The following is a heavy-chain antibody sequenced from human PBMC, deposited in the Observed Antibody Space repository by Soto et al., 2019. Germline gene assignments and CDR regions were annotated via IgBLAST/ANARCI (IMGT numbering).Heavy chain of an antibody. Sequence: QVQLVQSGAEVKKPGSSVKVSCKASGGTFSSYTISWVRQAPGQGLEWMGRIIPILGIANYAQKFQGRVTLIARKSXSTAYRELSSLRSEDTAVYYCARVEMATNSNWFDPWGQGTLVTVSS. CDR3: ARVEMATNSNWFDP. J-gene: IGHJ5*02. V-gene: IGHV1-69*02. CDR2: IIPILGIA. D-gene: IGHD5-12*01. CDR1: GGTFSSYT.